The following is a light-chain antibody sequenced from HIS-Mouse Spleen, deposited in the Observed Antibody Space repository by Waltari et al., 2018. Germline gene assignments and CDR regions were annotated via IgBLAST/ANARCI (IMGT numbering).Light chain of an antibody. Sequence: QSALTQPATVSGSPGPSIPTSCTGPSSDVGSYNLFPCYQQHPGKAPKLMIYEGSKRPSGVSNRFSGSKSGNTASLTISGLQAEDEADYYCCSYAGSSTFVVVFGGGTKLTVL. CDR3: CSYAGSSTFVVV. V-gene: IGLV2-23*03. J-gene: IGLJ2*01. CDR1: SSDVGSYNL. CDR2: EGS.